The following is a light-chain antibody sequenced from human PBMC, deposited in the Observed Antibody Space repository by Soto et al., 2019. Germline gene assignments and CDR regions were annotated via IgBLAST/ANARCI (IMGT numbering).Light chain of an antibody. CDR1: QSLVHSDGHIY. J-gene: IGKJ4*01. CDR3: MQGTHWPPA. CDR2: KVS. Sequence: DVVMTQSPLSLPVTLGQPASISCRSSQSLVHSDGHIYLHWFQQRPGQSPRRLIYKVSDRDSGVPDRFSGSGSDTDFTLKISRVEAEDVGVYYCMQGTHWPPAFGGGTKVEIK. V-gene: IGKV2-30*02.